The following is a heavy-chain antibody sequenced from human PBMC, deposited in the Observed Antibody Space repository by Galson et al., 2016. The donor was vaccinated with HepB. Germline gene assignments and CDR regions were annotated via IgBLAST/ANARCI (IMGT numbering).Heavy chain of an antibody. J-gene: IGHJ5*02. CDR2: IIPMFGSS. CDR3: ARDSASSTWGGWFDP. Sequence: SVKVSCKASGGTLSSSAISWVRQAPGQGLEWMGGIIPMFGSSNYAQKFQGRVTITADESTTIAYMELSSLRSEDTAVYYCARDSASSTWGGWFDPWGQGTLVTVSS. V-gene: IGHV1-69*13. CDR1: GGTLSSSA. D-gene: IGHD2-2*01.